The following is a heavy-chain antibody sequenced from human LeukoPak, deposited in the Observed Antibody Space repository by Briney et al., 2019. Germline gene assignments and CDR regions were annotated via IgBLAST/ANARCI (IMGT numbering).Heavy chain of an antibody. CDR2: INPILGIA. J-gene: IGHJ4*02. CDR1: GYTFTGYY. Sequence: SVKVSCKASGYTFTGYYMHWVRQAPGQGLEWMGWINPILGIANYAQKFQGRVTITADKSTSTAYMELSSLRSEDTAVYYCAREIAVSEYWGQGTLVTVSS. V-gene: IGHV1-69*10. D-gene: IGHD6-19*01. CDR3: AREIAVSEY.